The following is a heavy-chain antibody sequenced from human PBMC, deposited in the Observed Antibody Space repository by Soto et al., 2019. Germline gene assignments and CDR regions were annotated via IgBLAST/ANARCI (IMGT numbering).Heavy chain of an antibody. V-gene: IGHV1-69*13. J-gene: IGHJ5*02. Sequence: GASVKVSCKASGGTFSSYAIRWVRQAPGQGLEWMGGIIPIFGTANYAQKFQGRVTITADESTSTAYMELSSLRSEDTAVYYCAREVLVAATGWFDPWGQGTLVTVSS. CDR1: GGTFSSYA. CDR3: AREVLVAATGWFDP. D-gene: IGHD2-15*01. CDR2: IIPIFGTA.